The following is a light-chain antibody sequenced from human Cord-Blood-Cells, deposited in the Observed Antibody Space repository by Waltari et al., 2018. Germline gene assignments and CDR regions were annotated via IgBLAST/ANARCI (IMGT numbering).Light chain of an antibody. CDR1: SSNIGRNT. CDR3: AAWDDILNGYV. Sequence: QSVLTQPPSASGTPGQRVTISCSGSSSNIGRNTVNWYQQLPGTAPKLLIYSNNQRPSGVPDRFSGSESGTSASLAISGLQSEDEADYYCAAWDDILNGYVFGTGTKVTVL. J-gene: IGLJ1*01. CDR2: SNN. V-gene: IGLV1-44*01.